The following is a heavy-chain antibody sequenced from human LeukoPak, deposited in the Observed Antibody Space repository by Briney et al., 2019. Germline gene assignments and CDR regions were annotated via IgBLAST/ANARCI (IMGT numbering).Heavy chain of an antibody. J-gene: IGHJ5*02. Sequence: ASVKVSCKASGYTFTSYDINWVRQAAGQGLEWMGWMNPNSGNTGYAQKFQGRVSMTWNTSISTAYMELSSLKSEDTAVYYCAKIGAAARRTPNPRWFDPWGRGTLVTVSS. CDR2: MNPNSGNT. V-gene: IGHV1-8*01. CDR1: GYTFTSYD. CDR3: AKIGAAARRTPNPRWFDP. D-gene: IGHD6-6*01.